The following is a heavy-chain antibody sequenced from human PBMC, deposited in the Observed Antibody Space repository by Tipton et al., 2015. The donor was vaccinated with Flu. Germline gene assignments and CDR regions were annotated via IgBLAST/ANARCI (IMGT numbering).Heavy chain of an antibody. J-gene: IGHJ5*02. CDR1: GGSITSYY. Sequence: TLSLTCTVSGGSITSYYWSWIRQPPVKGLEWIGYIYYSGSTNYNPSLKSRVTISVDTSKNQFSLKPSSVTAADTAVYYCARVGGDYRDTSGFIPWFDLWGQGTLVTVSS. CDR3: ARVGGDYRDTSGFIPWFDL. D-gene: IGHD3-22*01. CDR2: IYYSGST. V-gene: IGHV4-59*08.